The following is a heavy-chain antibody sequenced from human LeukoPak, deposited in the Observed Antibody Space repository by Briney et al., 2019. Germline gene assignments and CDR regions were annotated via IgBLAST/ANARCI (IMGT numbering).Heavy chain of an antibody. D-gene: IGHD3-16*01. CDR2: IRSSSSSI. V-gene: IGHV3-21*01. J-gene: IGHJ4*02. CDR3: ARTATDAGECDY. CDR1: AFTFSDNW. Sequence: GGSMRLSCGASAFTFSDNWMSWVRPAPGKGLEWDSSIRSSSSSIYYADSVKGRFSISRHHAKHSLYLHMNSLSTADPSINYRARTATDAGECDYWGQGTLGTVSS.